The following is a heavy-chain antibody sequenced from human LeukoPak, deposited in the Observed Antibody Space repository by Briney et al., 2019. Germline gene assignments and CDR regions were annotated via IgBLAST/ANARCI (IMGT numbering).Heavy chain of an antibody. D-gene: IGHD6-13*01. CDR2: IYPRDSDI. V-gene: IGHV5-51*01. CDR3: ARQKGIAAAEN. CDR1: GYSFTTYW. J-gene: IGHJ4*02. Sequence: GESLKISCKGSGYSFTTYWIAWVRQMPGKGLEWMGIIYPRDSDIRYSPPFQGQVTISADKSISTAYLQWNSLKASDTAMYYCARQKGIAAAENWGQGTLVTVSS.